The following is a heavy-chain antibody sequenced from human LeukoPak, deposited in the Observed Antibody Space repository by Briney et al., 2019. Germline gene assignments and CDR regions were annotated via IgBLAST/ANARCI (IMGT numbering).Heavy chain of an antibody. V-gene: IGHV3-30*18. CDR1: GFIFSSYG. D-gene: IGHD3-10*01. CDR3: AKDRRGLYYGMDV. CDR2: ISYDGTNK. Sequence: PGGSLRLSCAASGFIFSSYGMHWVRQAPGKGREWVAVISYDGTNKYYTDSVKGRFTISRDNSKNTLYLQMNSLRAEDMAVYYCAKDRRGLYYGMDVWSQGTTVTVSS. J-gene: IGHJ6*02.